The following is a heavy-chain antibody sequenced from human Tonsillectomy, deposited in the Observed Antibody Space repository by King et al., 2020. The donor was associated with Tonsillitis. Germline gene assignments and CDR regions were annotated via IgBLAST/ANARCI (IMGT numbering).Heavy chain of an antibody. J-gene: IGHJ4*02. CDR3: AKYDAGFDILTGYYPFDY. D-gene: IGHD3-9*01. CDR1: GFTFSSYA. CDR2: IGVSGGST. V-gene: IGHV3-23*04. Sequence: VQLVESGGGLVQPGGSLRLSCAASGFTFSSYAMSWVRQAPGKGLEWVSAIGVSGGSTYYADSVKGRFTISRDNSKNTLYLQMNSLRAEDTAVYYCAKYDAGFDILTGYYPFDYWGQGTLVTVSS.